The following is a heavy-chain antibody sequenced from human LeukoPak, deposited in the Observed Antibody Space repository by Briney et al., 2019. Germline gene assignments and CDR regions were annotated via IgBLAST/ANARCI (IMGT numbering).Heavy chain of an antibody. J-gene: IGHJ4*02. CDR2: ISGSGHDI. CDR1: GFTFSDYY. Sequence: GGSLRLSCAGSGFTFSDYYMTWIRQTPGKGLEWVSYISGSGHDISYADSVKGRFTISRDNAKNSLYLQMNSLRAEDTAVYYCARDCSSTSCYADYWGQGTLVTVSS. V-gene: IGHV3-11*04. D-gene: IGHD2-2*01. CDR3: ARDCSSTSCYADY.